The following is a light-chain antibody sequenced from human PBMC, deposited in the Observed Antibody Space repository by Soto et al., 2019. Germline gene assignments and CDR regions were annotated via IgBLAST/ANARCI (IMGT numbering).Light chain of an antibody. Sequence: DIQMTQSPTSLSASVGDRVTITCQASQGIRNFVAWYQQKPGKAPKLLIYAASTLQSGVPSRFSGSGSVTDFTLTINSLQPEDVATYSCQNYSSVPVFGPGTKVEIK. J-gene: IGKJ3*01. CDR1: QGIRNF. V-gene: IGKV1-27*01. CDR2: AAS. CDR3: QNYSSVPV.